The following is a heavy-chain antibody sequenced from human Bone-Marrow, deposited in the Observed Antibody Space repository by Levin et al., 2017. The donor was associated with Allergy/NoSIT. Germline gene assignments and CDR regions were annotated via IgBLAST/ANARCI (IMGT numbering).Heavy chain of an antibody. Sequence: PGGSLRLSCAASGFTFSSCAMSWVRQAPGKGLEWVSTISGSGYNTYYADSVKGRFTISRDNSKNTLYLQMNSLRAEDTAVYYCANADDAGVPLNWFDPWGQGTLVTVSS. J-gene: IGHJ5*02. D-gene: IGHD3-10*01. CDR2: ISGSGYNT. CDR3: ANADDAGVPLNWFDP. V-gene: IGHV3-23*01. CDR1: GFTFSSCA.